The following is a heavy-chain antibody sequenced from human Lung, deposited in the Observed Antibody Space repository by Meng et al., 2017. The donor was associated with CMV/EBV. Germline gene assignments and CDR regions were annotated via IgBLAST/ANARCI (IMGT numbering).Heavy chain of an antibody. D-gene: IGHD3-16*01. CDR2: VYYTGTT. CDR3: ARDYTEGDYFDY. CDR1: GVAITNGDYD. V-gene: IGHV4-30-4*01. J-gene: IGHJ4*02. Sequence: TVSGVAITNGDYDWRWIRQPPGKGLEWIGYVYYTGTTYYNPSLKSRLTISIDTSKNQFSLHLRSVTAADTAVYYCARDYTEGDYFDYWGQGALVTVSS.